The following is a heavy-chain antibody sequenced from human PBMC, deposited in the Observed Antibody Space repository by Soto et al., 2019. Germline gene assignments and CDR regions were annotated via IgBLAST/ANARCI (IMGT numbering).Heavy chain of an antibody. CDR1: GFTFSDHY. D-gene: IGHD5-12*01. CDR3: ARVVIVATSYYSDY. CDR2: IRKKANSYTT. Sequence: EVQLVESGGDLVQPGGSLRLSCAASGFTFSDHYMDWVRQPPGKWLEWVGRIRKKANSYTTEYAASVKGRFTISRDDSKNSLYLQMNSLKTEDTAVYYCARVVIVATSYYSDYWGQGTLVTVSS. V-gene: IGHV3-72*01. J-gene: IGHJ4*02.